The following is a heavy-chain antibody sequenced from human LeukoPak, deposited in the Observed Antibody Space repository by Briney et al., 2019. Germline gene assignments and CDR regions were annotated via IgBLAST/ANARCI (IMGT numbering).Heavy chain of an antibody. V-gene: IGHV3-30*04. CDR3: ARDPERQMVFGVVIRGYYYMDV. Sequence: PGGSLRLSCAASGFTFSSYAMHWVRQAPGKGLEWVAVISYDGSNKYYADSVKGRFTISRDNSKNTLYLQMNSLRAEDTAVYYCARDPERQMVFGVVIRGYYYMDVWGKGTTVTVSS. D-gene: IGHD3-3*01. CDR2: ISYDGSNK. J-gene: IGHJ6*03. CDR1: GFTFSSYA.